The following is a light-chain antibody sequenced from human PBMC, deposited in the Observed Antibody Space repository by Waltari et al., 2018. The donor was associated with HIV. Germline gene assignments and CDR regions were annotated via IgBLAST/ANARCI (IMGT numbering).Light chain of an antibody. J-gene: IGLJ3*02. Sequence: QSVLTQPPPVSAAPGRKVTISCSGRSSNMGTNYVSWYQQHPGTAPKLPISDNEERPSGIPDRLAGARAGTSATLGITGLQTGDEADYYCGTWDSSLSAWVFGGGTKLTVL. CDR2: DNE. V-gene: IGLV1-51*01. CDR3: GTWDSSLSAWV. CDR1: SSNMGTNY.